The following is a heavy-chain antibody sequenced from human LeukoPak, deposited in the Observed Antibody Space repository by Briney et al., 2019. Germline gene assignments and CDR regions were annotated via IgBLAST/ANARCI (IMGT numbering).Heavy chain of an antibody. Sequence: GRSLRLSCAASGFTFSSYGMYWVRQAPGKGLEWVAVISYDGSNKYYADSVKGRFTISRDNSENTLYLQMNSLRAEDTAVYYCGKDTHEYYGSRGYPLHFWGQEPWFTVSS. CDR3: GKDTHEYYGSRGYPLHF. V-gene: IGHV3-30*18. D-gene: IGHD3-22*01. J-gene: IGHJ4*01. CDR2: ISYDGSNK. CDR1: GFTFSSYG.